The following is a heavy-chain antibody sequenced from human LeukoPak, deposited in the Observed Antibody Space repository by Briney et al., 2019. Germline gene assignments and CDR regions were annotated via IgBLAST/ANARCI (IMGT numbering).Heavy chain of an antibody. Sequence: GGSLRLSCAASGLTFSSYAMSWVRQAPEKGLEWVSVISGSGGSTYYADSVKGRFTISRDNSKNTLCLQMNSLRAEDTAVYYCARGLDYDILTFWGQGTLVTVSS. CDR2: ISGSGGST. CDR1: GLTFSSYA. V-gene: IGHV3-23*01. D-gene: IGHD3-9*01. J-gene: IGHJ4*02. CDR3: ARGLDYDILTF.